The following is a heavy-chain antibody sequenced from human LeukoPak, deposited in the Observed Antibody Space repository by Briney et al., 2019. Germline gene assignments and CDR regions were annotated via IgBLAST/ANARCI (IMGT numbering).Heavy chain of an antibody. V-gene: IGHV5-51*01. CDR3: ARGSLASSGGSFFDY. CDR1: GYSFTSYW. J-gene: IGHJ4*02. D-gene: IGHD2-15*01. CDR2: IYPGDSDT. Sequence: GESLKISCKSSGYSFTSYWIGRVRQMPGKGLEWMGIIYPGDSDTKYSPSFQGQVTISADKSISTAYLQWSSLKAPDTAMYYCARGSLASSGGSFFDYWGQGTLVTVSS.